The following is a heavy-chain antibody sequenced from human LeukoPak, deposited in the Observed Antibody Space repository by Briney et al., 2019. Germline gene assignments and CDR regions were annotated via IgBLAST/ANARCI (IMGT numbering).Heavy chain of an antibody. CDR1: GGSISSYY. CDR3: XXXXXXXXXXXVRRTVDAFDI. J-gene: IGHJ3*02. D-gene: IGHD3-10*01. V-gene: IGHV4-4*07. Sequence: SETLSLTCTVSGGSISSYYWSWIRQPAGKGLEWIGRIYTSGSTNYNPSLKSRVTMSVDTSKNQFSLKLSSVTAADTAVYYCXXXXXXXXXXXVRRTVDAFDIWGQGTMVTVSS. CDR2: IYTSGST.